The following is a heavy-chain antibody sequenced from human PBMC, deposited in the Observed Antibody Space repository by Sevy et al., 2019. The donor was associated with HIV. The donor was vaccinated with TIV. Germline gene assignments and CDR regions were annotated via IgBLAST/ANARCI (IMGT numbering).Heavy chain of an antibody. CDR1: GFTFDDYG. Sequence: GGSLRLSCAASGFTFDDYGMSWVRQAPGKGLEWVSGINWNGGSTGYADSVKGRFTISRDNAKNSLYLQVNSMRAEDTALYYCARHGSGYGYHALLDYYYGMDVWGQGTTVTVSS. J-gene: IGHJ6*02. D-gene: IGHD5-18*01. CDR3: ARHGSGYGYHALLDYYYGMDV. CDR2: INWNGGST. V-gene: IGHV3-20*04.